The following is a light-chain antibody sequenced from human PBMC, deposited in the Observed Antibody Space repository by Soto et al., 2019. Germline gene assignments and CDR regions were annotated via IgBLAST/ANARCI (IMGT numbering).Light chain of an antibody. CDR1: QSINTY. V-gene: IGKV1-39*01. J-gene: IGKJ3*01. CDR2: GAS. CDR3: QESYSTPPVT. Sequence: DIQMTQSPSSLSASVGDRVTITCRASQSINTYLNWYQHKPGKAPNLLIYGASSLQGGVPSRFSGSGSGTEFTLTISSLQPEDFATYYCQESYSTPPVTFGPGTKVDIK.